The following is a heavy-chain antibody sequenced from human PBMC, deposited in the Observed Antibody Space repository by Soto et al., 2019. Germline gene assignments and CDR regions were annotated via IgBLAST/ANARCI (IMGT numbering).Heavy chain of an antibody. CDR1: GFTFSSYG. J-gene: IGHJ4*02. V-gene: IGHV3-30*18. D-gene: IGHD3-10*01. Sequence: SLRLSCAASGFTFSSYGMHWVRQAPGKGLEWVAVISYDGSNKYYADSVKGRFTISRDNSKNTLYLQMNSLRAEDTAVYYCAKDPYGSGSYSVDYWGQGTLVTVSS. CDR3: AKDPYGSGSYSVDY. CDR2: ISYDGSNK.